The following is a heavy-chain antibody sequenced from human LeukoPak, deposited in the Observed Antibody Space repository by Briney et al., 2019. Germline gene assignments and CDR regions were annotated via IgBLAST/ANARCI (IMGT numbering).Heavy chain of an antibody. Sequence: ASVKISCKVSGYTFTGYYMHWVRQAPGQGLEWMGRINPNSGFTNYAQKFQDRVTMTRDTSINTAYIELSRLRSDDTAVYYCARVAERYCSDGSCYGNWFDPWGQGTLVTVSS. CDR1: GYTFTGYY. D-gene: IGHD2-15*01. V-gene: IGHV1-2*06. CDR3: ARVAERYCSDGSCYGNWFDP. J-gene: IGHJ5*02. CDR2: INPNSGFT.